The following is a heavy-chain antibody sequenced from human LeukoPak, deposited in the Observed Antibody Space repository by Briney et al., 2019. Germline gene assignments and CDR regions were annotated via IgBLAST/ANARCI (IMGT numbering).Heavy chain of an antibody. CDR2: ISGYGGNR. V-gene: IGHV1-18*01. CDR3: ARSFGSYGHSYNYYMDV. D-gene: IGHD1-26*01. CDR1: GYTFTSYG. Sequence: VASVKVSCKASGYTFTSYGITWVRLAPGQGLEWMGWISGYGGNRNYAQKFQGRVTMTIDTSTSTAYMDLGSLRSDDTAVYYCARSFGSYGHSYNYYMDVWGKGTTVTISS. J-gene: IGHJ6*03.